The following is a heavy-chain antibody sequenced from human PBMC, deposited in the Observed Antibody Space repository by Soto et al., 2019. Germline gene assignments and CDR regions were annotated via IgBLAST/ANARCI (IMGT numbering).Heavy chain of an antibody. J-gene: IGHJ5*02. CDR1: VFTFSSYA. CDR3: AKVVQLLVNSRFDH. Sequence: GALRLSCAASVFTFSSYAMSWFRQAPGKGLEWVSAISGSGGSTYYADSVKGRFTISRDNAKNSLYLQMNSLRAEDTAVYYCAKVVQLLVNSRFDHWGQGTLVTVSS. D-gene: IGHD6-19*01. CDR2: ISGSGGST. V-gene: IGHV3-23*01.